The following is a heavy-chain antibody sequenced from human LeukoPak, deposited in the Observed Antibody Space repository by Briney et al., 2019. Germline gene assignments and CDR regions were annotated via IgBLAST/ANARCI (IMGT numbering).Heavy chain of an antibody. Sequence: KASETLSLTCAVSGYSISSSNWWGWIRQPPGKGLEGIGYIYYSGSTYYTPSLKSRVTMSVDTSKNQFSLELSSVTAVDTAVYYCARGYDFFDPWGQGTLVTVSS. CDR3: ARGYDFFDP. CDR2: IYYSGST. D-gene: IGHD3-3*01. CDR1: GYSISSSNW. J-gene: IGHJ5*02. V-gene: IGHV4-28*01.